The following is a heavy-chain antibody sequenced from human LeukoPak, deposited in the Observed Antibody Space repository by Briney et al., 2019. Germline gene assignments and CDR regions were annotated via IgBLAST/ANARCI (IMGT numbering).Heavy chain of an antibody. CDR1: GYTFTGHY. V-gene: IGHV1-2*06. D-gene: IGHD3-10*01. Sequence: GASVKVSCKTSGYTFTGHYMHWVRQAPGQGLEWMGRINPNSGGTDYAQKFQGRVTMTRDTSISTAYMELSGLRSDDTAVYYCARGAAGSPHHYWGQGTLVTVSS. CDR2: INPNSGGT. CDR3: ARGAAGSPHHY. J-gene: IGHJ4*02.